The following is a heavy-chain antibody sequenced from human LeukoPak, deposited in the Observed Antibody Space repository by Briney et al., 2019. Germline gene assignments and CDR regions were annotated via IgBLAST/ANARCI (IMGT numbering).Heavy chain of an antibody. D-gene: IGHD2-2*01. CDR1: GYTLTQLS. Sequence: ASVTVPCKVSGYTLTQLSIHWVRQAPGKGREWMGGFYPEDGETIYEQKFQGRVTMTEDTSTDTAYMELSSLRSEDTAVYYCATGQLLCLDYWGQGTLVTVSS. CDR2: FYPEDGET. J-gene: IGHJ4*02. V-gene: IGHV1-24*01. CDR3: ATGQLLCLDY.